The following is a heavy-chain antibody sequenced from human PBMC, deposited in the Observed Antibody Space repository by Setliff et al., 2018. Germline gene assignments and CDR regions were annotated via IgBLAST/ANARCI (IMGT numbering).Heavy chain of an antibody. V-gene: IGHV3-30*02. CDR1: GFTFSTYA. D-gene: IGHD6-19*01. J-gene: IGHJ4*02. CDR3: ALIAVRGY. Sequence: GGSLRLSCAASGFTFSTYAMHWVRQAPGKGLQWVALIRFDGSNEYYAESVKGRFTISRDNSQNTLYLQMNSLRAEDTAVYYCALIAVRGYWGQGTLVTVSS. CDR2: IRFDGSNE.